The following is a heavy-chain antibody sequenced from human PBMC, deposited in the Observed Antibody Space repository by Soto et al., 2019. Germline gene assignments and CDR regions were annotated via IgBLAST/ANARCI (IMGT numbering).Heavy chain of an antibody. Sequence: GASVKVSCKASGYTFTGYYMHWVRQAPGQGLEWMGWINPNSGGTNYAQKFQGWVTMTRDTSISTAYMELSRLRSDDTAVYYCARGPYCSGGSCYLKNWFDPWGQGTLVTVSS. D-gene: IGHD2-15*01. J-gene: IGHJ5*02. CDR1: GYTFTGYY. V-gene: IGHV1-2*04. CDR2: INPNSGGT. CDR3: ARGPYCSGGSCYLKNWFDP.